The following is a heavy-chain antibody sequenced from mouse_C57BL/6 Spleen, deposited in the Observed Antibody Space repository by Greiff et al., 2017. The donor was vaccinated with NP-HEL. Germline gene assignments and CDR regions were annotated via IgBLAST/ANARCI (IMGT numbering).Heavy chain of an antibody. Sequence: VQLQQSGPELVKPGASVKISCKASGYAFSSSWMNWVKQRPGKGLEWIGRIYPGDGDTNYNGKFKGKATLTADKSSSTAYMQLSSLTSEDSAVYFCARGATTVVARDYWGQGTSVTVSS. D-gene: IGHD1-1*01. CDR3: ARGATTVVARDY. J-gene: IGHJ4*01. CDR1: GYAFSSSW. CDR2: IYPGDGDT. V-gene: IGHV1-82*01.